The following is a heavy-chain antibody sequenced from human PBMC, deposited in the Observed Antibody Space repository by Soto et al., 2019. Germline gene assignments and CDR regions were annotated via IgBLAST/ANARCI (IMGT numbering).Heavy chain of an antibody. J-gene: IGHJ4*02. D-gene: IGHD5-12*01. CDR1: GFTFSSYG. V-gene: IGHV3-30*18. CDR3: AKDREYSGYDELGY. Sequence: GGSLRLSCAASGFTFSSYGMHWVRQAPGKGLEWVAVISYDGSNKYYADSVKGRFTISRDNSKNTLYLQMNSLRAEDTAVYYCAKDREYSGYDELGYWGQGTLVTVSS. CDR2: ISYDGSNK.